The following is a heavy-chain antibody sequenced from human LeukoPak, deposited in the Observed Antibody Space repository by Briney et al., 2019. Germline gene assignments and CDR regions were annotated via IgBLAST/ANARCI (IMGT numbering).Heavy chain of an antibody. D-gene: IGHD3-22*01. CDR2: ISANNGDT. V-gene: IGHV1-18*01. J-gene: IGHJ4*02. CDR3: ARGFCTSNTCYYNFDN. CDR1: GYTFTSYG. Sequence: ASVKVSCKASGYTFTSYGISWMRQAPGQGLEWMGRISANNGDTKYIQKFQGRVTMTTDTSTSTAYMELRSLRSDDTAVYYCARGFCTSNTCYYNFDNWGQGTLVTVSS.